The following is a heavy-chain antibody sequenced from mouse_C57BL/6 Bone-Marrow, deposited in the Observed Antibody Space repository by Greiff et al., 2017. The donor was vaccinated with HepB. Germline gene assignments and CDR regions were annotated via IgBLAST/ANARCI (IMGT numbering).Heavy chain of an antibody. Sequence: VQLKESGPELVKPGASVKISCKASGYSFTDYNMNWVKQSNGKSLEWIGVINPNYGTTSYNQKFKGKATLTVDQSSSTAYMQLNSLTSEDSAVYYCARSSSWDPAWFAYWGQGTLVTVSA. V-gene: IGHV1-39*01. CDR2: INPNYGTT. CDR3: ARSSSWDPAWFAY. D-gene: IGHD4-1*01. J-gene: IGHJ3*01. CDR1: GYSFTDYN.